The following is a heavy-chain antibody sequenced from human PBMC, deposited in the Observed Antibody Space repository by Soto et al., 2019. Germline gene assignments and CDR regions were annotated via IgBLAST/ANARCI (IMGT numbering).Heavy chain of an antibody. CDR3: ARDESWNELLCYYYGMDV. D-gene: IGHD1-1*01. CDR1: GFTFSSYA. V-gene: IGHV3-30-3*01. Sequence: SQRVPCAASGFTFSSYAMHWVRHAPGKGLEWVAVISYDGSNKYYAHSVKGRSTISRDNSKNTLYLQMNSLRAEDTAVYYCARDESWNELLCYYYGMDVWGQGTTGTGPS. J-gene: IGHJ6*02. CDR2: ISYDGSNK.